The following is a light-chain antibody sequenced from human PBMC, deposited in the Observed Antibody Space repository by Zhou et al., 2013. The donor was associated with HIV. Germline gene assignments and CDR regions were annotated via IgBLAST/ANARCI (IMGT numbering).Light chain of an antibody. CDR2: CAS. V-gene: IGKV3-20*01. Sequence: EIVLTQSPGTLSLSLGERATLSCRASQSVSSSYLAWYQQKPGQAPRLLIYCASRRATGIPDRFSGSGSGTDFTLTISSLQPEDFAVYHCQQYDNWPPLTFGGGTRVEIK. J-gene: IGKJ4*01. CDR3: QQYDNWPPLT. CDR1: QSVSSSY.